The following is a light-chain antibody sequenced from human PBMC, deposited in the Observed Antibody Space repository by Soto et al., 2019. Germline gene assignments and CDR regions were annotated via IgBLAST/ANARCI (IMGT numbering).Light chain of an antibody. Sequence: QSVVTQPASVSGSPGQSVTISCSGSDIGNYNLVSWYQHLPGRAPKLLIFEVTMRPSGISDRFPGSKSASTASLTISGLQAEDEGDYYCASYAGSRTYVFGSGTKLTVL. J-gene: IGLJ1*01. CDR3: ASYAGSRTYV. CDR2: EVT. CDR1: SDIGNYNL. V-gene: IGLV2-23*02.